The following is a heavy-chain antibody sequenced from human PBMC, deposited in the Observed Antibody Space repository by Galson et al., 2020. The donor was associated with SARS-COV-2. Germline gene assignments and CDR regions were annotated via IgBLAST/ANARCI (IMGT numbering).Heavy chain of an antibody. D-gene: IGHD3-10*01. CDR2: INHSGST. V-gene: IGHV4-34*01. CDR1: GGSFSGYY. Sequence: SETLSLTCAVYGGSFSGYYWSWIRQPPGKGLEWIGEINHSGSTNYNPSLKSRVTISVDTSKNQFSLKLSSVTAADTAVYYCARGSLVRGVINPSGFDYWGQGTLVTVSS. CDR3: ARGSLVRGVINPSGFDY. J-gene: IGHJ4*02.